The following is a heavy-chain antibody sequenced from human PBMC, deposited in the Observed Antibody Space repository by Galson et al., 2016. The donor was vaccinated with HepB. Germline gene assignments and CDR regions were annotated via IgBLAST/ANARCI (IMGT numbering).Heavy chain of an antibody. CDR1: GYTFIGYY. CDR2: IDPNSGVT. V-gene: IGHV1-2*06. Sequence: SVKVSCKASGYTFIGYYMHWVRQAPGQGLEWMGRIDPNSGVTNYAQKFQGRVTMTRDTSISTAYMEQSRLRSDDTAVYYCARDGWGYCTNGVCVSGASDIWGQGTMVTVSS. D-gene: IGHD2-8*01. CDR3: ARDGWGYCTNGVCVSGASDI. J-gene: IGHJ3*02.